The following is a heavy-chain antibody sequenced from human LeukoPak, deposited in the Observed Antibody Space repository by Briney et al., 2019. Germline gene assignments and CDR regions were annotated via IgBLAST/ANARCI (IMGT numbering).Heavy chain of an antibody. Sequence: GASLKISCKGSGSSFTSYWIGWVRQLPGKGLEWMGIIYPGDSDTRYSPSFQGQVTISADKSISTAYLQWSSLKASDTAMYYCARHEGPRLWLHGYYYYYGMDVWGQGTTVTVSS. D-gene: IGHD5-18*01. CDR2: IYPGDSDT. V-gene: IGHV5-51*01. J-gene: IGHJ6*02. CDR1: GSSFTSYW. CDR3: ARHEGPRLWLHGYYYYYGMDV.